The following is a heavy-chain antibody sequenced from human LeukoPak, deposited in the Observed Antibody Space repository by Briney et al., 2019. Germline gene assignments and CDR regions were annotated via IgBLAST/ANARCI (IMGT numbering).Heavy chain of an antibody. D-gene: IGHD5-18*01. V-gene: IGHV3-11*06. CDR3: ARLVEGYSFPAGFDY. CDR2: ISSSSSYT. CDR1: GFTFSDYY. J-gene: IGHJ4*02. Sequence: GGSLRLSCAASGFTFSDYYMSWIRQAPGKGLGWVSYISSSSSYTNYADSVKGRFTISRDNAKNSLYLQMNSLRAEDTAVYYCARLVEGYSFPAGFDYWGQGTLVTVSS.